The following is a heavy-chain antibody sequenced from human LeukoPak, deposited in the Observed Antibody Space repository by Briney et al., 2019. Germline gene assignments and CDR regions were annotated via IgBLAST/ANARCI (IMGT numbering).Heavy chain of an antibody. D-gene: IGHD3-22*01. CDR3: ARHRGPRHYYDSSGYPTFTHWGFDY. V-gene: IGHV4-39*01. CDR2: IYYSGST. J-gene: IGHJ4*02. Sequence: SETLSLTCTVSGGSISGSSYYWGWIRQPPGKGLEWIGSIYYSGSTYYNPSLKSRVTISVDTSKNQFSLKLSSVTAADTAVYYCARHRGPRHYYDSSGYPTFTHWGFDYWGQGTLVTVSS. CDR1: GGSISGSSYY.